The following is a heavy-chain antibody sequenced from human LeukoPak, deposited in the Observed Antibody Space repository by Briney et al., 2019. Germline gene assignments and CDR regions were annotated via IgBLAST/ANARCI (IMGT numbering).Heavy chain of an antibody. CDR1: GFTFSDYY. Sequence: KPGGSLRLSCAASGFTFSDYYMSWIRQAPGKGLEWVSSISSSSSYIYYADSVKGRFTISRDNAKNSLYLQMNSLRAEDTAVYYCARVGGVIGERKRYYFDYWGQGTLVTVSS. CDR3: ARVGGVIGERKRYYFDY. V-gene: IGHV3-11*04. CDR2: ISSSSSYI. D-gene: IGHD2-21*01. J-gene: IGHJ4*02.